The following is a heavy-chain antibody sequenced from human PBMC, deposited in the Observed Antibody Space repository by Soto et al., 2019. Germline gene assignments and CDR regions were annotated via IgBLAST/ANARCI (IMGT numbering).Heavy chain of an antibody. CDR3: ARDGGSSWQRNYEKGNDFDY. D-gene: IGHD6-13*01. Sequence: GGSLRLSCAASGFTFSSYGMHWVRQAPGKGLEWVAVIWYDGSNKYYADSVKGRFTISRDNSKNTLYLQMNSLRAEDTAVYYCARDGGSSWQRNYEKGNDFDYWGQGTLVTVSS. V-gene: IGHV3-33*01. J-gene: IGHJ4*02. CDR2: IWYDGSNK. CDR1: GFTFSSYG.